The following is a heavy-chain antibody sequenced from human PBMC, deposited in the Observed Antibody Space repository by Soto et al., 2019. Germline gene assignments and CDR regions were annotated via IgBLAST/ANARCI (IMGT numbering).Heavy chain of an antibody. D-gene: IGHD3-3*02. V-gene: IGHV3-7*01. CDR1: GFTFSSYW. CDR3: AKTIFVVVTHPSYFDV. Sequence: EVQLVESGGGLVQPGGSLRLSCAASGFTFSSYWMSWVRQAPEKGLEWVANIKQDGNDLYFVDSVKGRFTISRDNAKNSLNLHLSMQRTEDTGVYYCAKTIFVVVTHPSYFDVWGKGTPVTVSS. J-gene: IGHJ4*01. CDR2: IKQDGNDL.